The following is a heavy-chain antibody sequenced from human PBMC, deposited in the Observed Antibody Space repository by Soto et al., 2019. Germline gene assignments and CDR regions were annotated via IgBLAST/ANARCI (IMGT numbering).Heavy chain of an antibody. D-gene: IGHD1-26*01. J-gene: IGHJ5*02. CDR1: GFAFSTKW. CDR3: ARIPYSDTDPCP. Sequence: EVQLVESGGGLVQPGGSLRLSCAASGFAFSTKWMHWVRQGPGKGLVWFSRINIDGTTTNYADSVKGRFTISRDNAKNMLYLQMDSLRAEDTAVYYCARIPYSDTDPCPWGQGTLVTVSA. V-gene: IGHV3-74*01. CDR2: INIDGTTT.